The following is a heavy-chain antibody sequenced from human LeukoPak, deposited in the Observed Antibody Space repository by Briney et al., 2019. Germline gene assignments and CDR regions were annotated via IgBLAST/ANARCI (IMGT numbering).Heavy chain of an antibody. Sequence: GGSLRLSCAAAGFTVSSNYMSWVRQAPGKGLEWVSVIYSGGSTYYADSVKGRFTISRDNSKNTLYLQMNSLRAEDTAVYYCAKFKYFVVVPAATNRGIFDYWGQGTLVTVSS. CDR2: IYSGGST. CDR1: GFTVSSNY. D-gene: IGHD2-2*01. CDR3: AKFKYFVVVPAATNRGIFDY. V-gene: IGHV3-53*01. J-gene: IGHJ4*02.